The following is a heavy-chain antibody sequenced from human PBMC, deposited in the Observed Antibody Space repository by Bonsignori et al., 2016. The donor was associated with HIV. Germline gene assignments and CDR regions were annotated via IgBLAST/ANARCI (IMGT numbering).Heavy chain of an antibody. V-gene: IGHV4-38-2*01. J-gene: IGHJ3*02. CDR2: IYHSGST. CDR1: GYSISSGYY. Sequence: SETLSLTCAVSGYSISSGYYWGWIRQPPGKGLEWIGSIYHSGSTYYNPSLKSRVTISVDTSKNQFSLKLSSVTAAGTAVYYCARRLDSSGYDAFDIWGQGTMVTVSS. D-gene: IGHD3-22*01. CDR3: ARRLDSSGYDAFDI.